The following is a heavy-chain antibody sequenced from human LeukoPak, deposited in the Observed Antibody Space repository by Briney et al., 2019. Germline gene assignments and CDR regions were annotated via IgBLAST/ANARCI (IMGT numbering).Heavy chain of an antibody. CDR1: GYTFTSYG. D-gene: IGHD3-10*01. J-gene: IGHJ4*02. V-gene: IGHV1-18*01. CDR2: ISAYNGNT. CDR3: ARDYYGSGSLVY. Sequence: GASVKVSCKASGYTFTSYGISWVRQPHAQGLEWMGLISAYNGNTNYAQKLQGRVTMTTDTSTSTAYMELRRQRSDDTAVYYCARDYYGSGSLVYWGQGTLVTVSS.